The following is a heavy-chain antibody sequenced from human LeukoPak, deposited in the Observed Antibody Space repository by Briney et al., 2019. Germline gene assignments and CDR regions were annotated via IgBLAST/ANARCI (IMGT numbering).Heavy chain of an antibody. CDR3: ARGYCTNGVCYSPHFDF. J-gene: IGHJ4*02. Sequence: SETLSLTCTLSRASISRYYWSWIRQPPAQRLEYIGYSYYSGSTNYNPSLKSRVTISVDTSKNQFSLKLSSVTAADTAVYYCARGYCTNGVCYSPHFDFWGQGTLVTVSS. D-gene: IGHD2-8*01. V-gene: IGHV4-59*01. CDR2: SYYSGST. CDR1: RASISRYY.